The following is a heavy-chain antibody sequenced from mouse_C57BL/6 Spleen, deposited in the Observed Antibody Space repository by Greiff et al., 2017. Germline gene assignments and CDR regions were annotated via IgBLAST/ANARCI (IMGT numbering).Heavy chain of an antibody. V-gene: IGHV14-2*01. CDR3: ASGFINYAMDY. Sequence: VQLQQSGAELVKPGASVKLSCTASGYNINDYYMHWVKQSTEQGLEWIGRIDPEDGATKYAPKFKGKATLTVDQSSNTAYLQLNSLTSEDTAVYYCASGFINYAMDYWGQGTSVTVSS. D-gene: IGHD1-1*01. CDR2: IDPEDGAT. J-gene: IGHJ4*01. CDR1: GYNINDYY.